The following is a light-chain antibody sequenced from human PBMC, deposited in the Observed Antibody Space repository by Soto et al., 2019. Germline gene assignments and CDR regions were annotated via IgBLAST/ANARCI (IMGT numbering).Light chain of an antibody. V-gene: IGLV2-14*03. Sequence: QSALTQPASVSGSPGQSITISCAGTSSDIGAYNYVSWYQQHPDKAPKLMIYDVTYRPSGVSNRFSGSKSGNTASLTISGLQAEDEADYYCTSYADTNTPVFGGGTKLTVL. J-gene: IGLJ2*01. CDR2: DVT. CDR3: TSYADTNTPV. CDR1: SSDIGAYNY.